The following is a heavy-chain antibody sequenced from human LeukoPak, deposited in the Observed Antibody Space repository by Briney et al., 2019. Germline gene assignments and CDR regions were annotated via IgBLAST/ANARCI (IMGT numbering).Heavy chain of an antibody. V-gene: IGHV3-30*02. D-gene: IGHD4-23*01. CDR3: AKLILKVTSGFDP. Sequence: GGSLXLSCAASGFTFSSYGMHWVRXAPGKGLEWVAFIRYDGSNKYYADSVKGRFTISRDNSKNTLYLQMNSLRAEDTAVYYCAKLILKVTSGFDPWGQGTLVTVSS. CDR1: GFTFSSYG. CDR2: IRYDGSNK. J-gene: IGHJ5*02.